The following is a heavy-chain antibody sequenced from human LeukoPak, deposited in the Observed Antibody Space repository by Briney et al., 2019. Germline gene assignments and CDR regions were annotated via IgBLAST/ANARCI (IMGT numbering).Heavy chain of an antibody. Sequence: GGSLRLSCAASGFTFSTYWMSWVRQVPGKGLEWVANIKPDGSEKYYVDYVKGRFTISRDDAKNSLYLQMNSLRAEGTAVYYCARWGLGRMSHAFDIWGQGTGVIVSS. CDR1: GFTFSTYW. J-gene: IGHJ3*02. CDR3: ARWGLGRMSHAFDI. CDR2: IKPDGSEK. D-gene: IGHD3-16*01. V-gene: IGHV3-7*01.